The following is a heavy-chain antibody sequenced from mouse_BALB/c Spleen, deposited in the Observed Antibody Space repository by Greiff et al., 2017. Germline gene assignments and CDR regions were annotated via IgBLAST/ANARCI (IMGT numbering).Heavy chain of an antibody. CDR3: ARYYYGSTDWYFDV. CDR2: ISYSGST. Sequence: EVKVEESGPSLVKPSQTLSLTCSVTGDSITSGYWNWIRKFPGNKLEYMGYISYSGSTYYNPSLKSRISITRDTSKNQYYLQLNSVTTEDTATYYCARYYYGSTDWYFDVWGAGTTVTVSS. CDR1: GDSITSGY. V-gene: IGHV3-8*02. J-gene: IGHJ1*01. D-gene: IGHD1-1*01.